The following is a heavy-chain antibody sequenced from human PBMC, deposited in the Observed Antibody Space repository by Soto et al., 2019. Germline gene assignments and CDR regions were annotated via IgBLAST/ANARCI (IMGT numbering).Heavy chain of an antibody. J-gene: IGHJ6*02. V-gene: IGHV4-39*01. CDR1: GGSISSSSYS. Sequence: SETLSLTCSVSGGSISSSSYSWGWIRQPPGQGLEWIGTIYYSGSTHYNPSLVGRVAISADTPNNQLSLRLSSVTAADTAVYYCGRQPGHCGSTTCFGYYSVDVWGQGTTVTVS. CDR3: GRQPGHCGSTTCFGYYSVDV. CDR2: IYYSGST. D-gene: IGHD2-2*01.